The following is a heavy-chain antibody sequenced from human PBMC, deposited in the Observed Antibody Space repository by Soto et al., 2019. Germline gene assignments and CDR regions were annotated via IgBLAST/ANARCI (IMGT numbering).Heavy chain of an antibody. Sequence: GPGPRCSSETLSLTCTVSGGSISSSSYYWGWIRQPPGKGLEWIGSIYYSGSTYYNPSLKSRVTISVDTSKNQFSLKLSSVTAADTAVYYCRAFLEWLLSGPNYYYYGMDVWGQGTTVTVSS. CDR2: IYYSGST. D-gene: IGHD3-3*01. V-gene: IGHV4-39*01. CDR1: GGSISSSSYY. J-gene: IGHJ6*02. CDR3: RAFLEWLLSGPNYYYYGMDV.